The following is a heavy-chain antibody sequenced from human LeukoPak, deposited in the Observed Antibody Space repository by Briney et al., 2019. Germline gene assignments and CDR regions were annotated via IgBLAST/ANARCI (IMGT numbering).Heavy chain of an antibody. J-gene: IGHJ5*02. CDR1: GGSISSSSYY. V-gene: IGHV4-39*01. D-gene: IGHD3-3*01. Sequence: SETLSLTCIVSGGSISSSSYYWGWIRQPPGKGLEWSGSIYYSGSTYYNPALKRRVTISGDTSKNQFSLKLSSVTAADTAVYYCARLANTAYYDFWSGYFPNWFDPWGQGTLVTVSS. CDR3: ARLANTAYYDFWSGYFPNWFDP. CDR2: IYYSGST.